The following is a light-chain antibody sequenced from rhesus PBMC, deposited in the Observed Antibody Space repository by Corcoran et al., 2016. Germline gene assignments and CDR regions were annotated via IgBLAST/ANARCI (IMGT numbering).Light chain of an antibody. CDR3: SSYASNGNYI. Sequence: QAAPTQSPSVSGSPGQSVTISCTGTSSDIGGYNRVSWYQQHPGKAPKLMIFEVSRRPSGVSDRFSAFKSANTASLTISGVQAEDEADYYCSSYASNGNYIFGTGTRLTVL. CDR2: EVS. CDR1: SSDIGGYNR. V-gene: IGLV2-13*03. J-gene: IGLJ1*01.